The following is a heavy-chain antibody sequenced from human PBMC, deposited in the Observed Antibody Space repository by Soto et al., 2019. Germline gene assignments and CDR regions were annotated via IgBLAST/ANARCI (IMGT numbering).Heavy chain of an antibody. CDR1: GFIFSHYA. D-gene: IGHD3-3*02. CDR3: AKDSIDHNGIYDPFDF. V-gene: IGHV3-23*01. CDR2: IGGEAVST. Sequence: EVQLLESGGGLVQRGGSLRLSCTASGFIFSHYAMNWVRQGPGKGLEWVSVIGGEAVSTKCADSVKGRCTVSRDNSKNTMYLQLDSLRDDDTAIYYCAKDSIDHNGIYDPFDFWGQGTMVTVSS. J-gene: IGHJ3*01.